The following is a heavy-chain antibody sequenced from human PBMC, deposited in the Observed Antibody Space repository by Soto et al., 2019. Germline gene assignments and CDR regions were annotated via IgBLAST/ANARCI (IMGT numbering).Heavy chain of an antibody. J-gene: IGHJ6*02. CDR1: GYTFTNYG. Sequence: VQLVQSGAEVKKPGASVKVSCKASGYTFTNYGITWVRQAPGQGREWMGWISAYNGNTNYAQKLQGRVTMTTDTSTTTAYMELRSLRSDYTAVYYCASSYYGSGTPYYYGMDVWGQGTTVTVSS. CDR3: ASSYYGSGTPYYYGMDV. V-gene: IGHV1-18*01. D-gene: IGHD3-10*01. CDR2: ISAYNGNT.